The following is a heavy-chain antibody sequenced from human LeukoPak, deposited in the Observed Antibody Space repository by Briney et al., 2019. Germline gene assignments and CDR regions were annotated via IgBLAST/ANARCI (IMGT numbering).Heavy chain of an antibody. CDR1: GFSFSRYG. Sequence: GGSLRLSCTASGFSFSRYGMHWVRQAPGKGLEWVAYIRYDGSNIYYADSVKGRFTISRDNSKNTLYLQMNSLRAEDTAVYYCAKGVRRTWTYDGMDVWGQGTTVTVSS. V-gene: IGHV3-30*02. CDR3: AKGVRRTWTYDGMDV. CDR2: IRYDGSNI. J-gene: IGHJ6*02. D-gene: IGHD2-2*01.